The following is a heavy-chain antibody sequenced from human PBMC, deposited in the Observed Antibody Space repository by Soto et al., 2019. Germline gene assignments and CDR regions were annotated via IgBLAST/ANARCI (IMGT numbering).Heavy chain of an antibody. CDR1: GFTVSYND. CDR3: ARGMYGSGSYHIGDAFDM. CDR2: IYRGGDT. Sequence: PGGSLRLSCAVSGFTVSYNDINWVRQAPWKGLEWVSVIYRGGDTFYADSVKGRFTISRDNSKNTLYLQMNSLRAEDTAVYYCARGMYGSGSYHIGDAFDMCGQGTMVTVSS. J-gene: IGHJ3*02. D-gene: IGHD3-10*01. V-gene: IGHV3-53*01.